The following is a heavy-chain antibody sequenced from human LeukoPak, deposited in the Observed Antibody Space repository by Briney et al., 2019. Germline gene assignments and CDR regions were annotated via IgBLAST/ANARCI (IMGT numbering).Heavy chain of an antibody. J-gene: IGHJ5*02. D-gene: IGHD3-9*01. CDR2: INHSGST. CDR1: GGSFSGYY. V-gene: IGHV4-34*01. CDR3: ARRSSGLRYFDWLLRGGWFDP. Sequence: SETLSLTCAVYGGSFSGYYWSWIRQPPGKGLEWIGEINHSGSTNYNPSLKSRVTISVDTSKNQFSLKLSSVTAADTAVYYCARRSSGLRYFDWLLRGGWFDPWGQGTLVTVSS.